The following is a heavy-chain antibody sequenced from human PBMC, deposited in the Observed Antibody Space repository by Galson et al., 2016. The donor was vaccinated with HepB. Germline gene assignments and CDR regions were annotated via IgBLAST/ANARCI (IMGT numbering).Heavy chain of an antibody. D-gene: IGHD3/OR15-3a*01. V-gene: IGHV3-66*01. CDR3: ARDTWTWN. J-gene: IGHJ4*02. CDR2: IYSGGDT. Sequence: SLRLSCAASGVTVSNNYMSWVRQAPGRGLEWVSVIYSGGDTYYADSVKGRFTISGDNFENTVYLQMNSLRAEDTAIYYCARDTWTWNGGQGTLVTVSS. CDR1: GVTVSNNY.